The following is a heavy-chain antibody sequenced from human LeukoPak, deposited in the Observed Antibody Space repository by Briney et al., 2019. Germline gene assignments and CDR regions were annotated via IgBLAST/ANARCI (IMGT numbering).Heavy chain of an antibody. CDR3: ARVSGYDWESFYDY. Sequence: SETLSLTCTVSGGSISSYYWSWIWQPPGKGLEWIGYIYYSGSTNYNPSLKSRVTISVDTSKNQFSLKLNSVTAADTAVYYCARVSGYDWESFYDYWGQGTLVTVSS. CDR2: IYYSGST. V-gene: IGHV4-59*01. CDR1: GGSISSYY. D-gene: IGHD5-12*01. J-gene: IGHJ4*02.